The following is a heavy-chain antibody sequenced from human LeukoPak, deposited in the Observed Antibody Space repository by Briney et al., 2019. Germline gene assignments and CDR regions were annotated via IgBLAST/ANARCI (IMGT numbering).Heavy chain of an antibody. CDR1: GGSISSSSYY. V-gene: IGHV4-39*07. CDR2: IYYSGST. Sequence: SETLSLTCTVSGGSISSSSYYWGWIRQPPGKGLEWIGSIYYSGSTYYNPSLKSRVTISVDTSKNQFSLKLSSVTAADTAVYYCARDPGEYCSGGSCFTSFDYWGQGTLVTVSS. D-gene: IGHD2-15*01. CDR3: ARDPGEYCSGGSCFTSFDY. J-gene: IGHJ4*02.